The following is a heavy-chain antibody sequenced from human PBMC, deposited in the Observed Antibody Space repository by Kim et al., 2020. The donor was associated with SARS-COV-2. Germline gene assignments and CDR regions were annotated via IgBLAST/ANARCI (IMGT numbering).Heavy chain of an antibody. Sequence: HPSLKSRVTLSVDTYKNQFSLKLSSVTAADTAVYYCARATRRYTYGTLDYWGQGTLVTVSS. CDR3: ARATRRYTYGTLDY. V-gene: IGHV4-39*01. D-gene: IGHD5-18*01. J-gene: IGHJ4*02.